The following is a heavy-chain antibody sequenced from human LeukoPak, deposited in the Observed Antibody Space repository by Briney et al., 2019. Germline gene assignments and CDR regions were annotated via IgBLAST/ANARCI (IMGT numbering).Heavy chain of an antibody. J-gene: IGHJ4*02. Sequence: SETLSLTCTVSGGSISSSSYYWGWIRQPPGKGLEWIGYIYYSASTNYNPSLKSRVTISLDTSKNHFSLKLSSVTAADTAVYYCARAGGQWLVPAFDYWGQGTLVTVSS. CDR1: GGSISSSSYY. V-gene: IGHV4-61*03. CDR3: ARAGGQWLVPAFDY. D-gene: IGHD6-19*01. CDR2: IYYSAST.